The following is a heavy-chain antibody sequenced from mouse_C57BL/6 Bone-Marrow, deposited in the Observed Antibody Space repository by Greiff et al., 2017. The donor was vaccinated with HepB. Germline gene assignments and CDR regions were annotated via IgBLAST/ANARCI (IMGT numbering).Heavy chain of an antibody. Sequence: QLQQSGPGLVQPSQSLSITCTVSGFSLTSYGVHWVRQSPGKGLEWLGVIWRGGSTDYNAAFMSRLSITKDNSKSQVFFKMNSLQADDPAIYYCANHYYGSSYGWYFDVWGTGTTVTVSS. D-gene: IGHD1-1*01. J-gene: IGHJ1*03. CDR2: IWRGGST. CDR3: ANHYYGSSYGWYFDV. CDR1: GFSLTSYG. V-gene: IGHV2-5*01.